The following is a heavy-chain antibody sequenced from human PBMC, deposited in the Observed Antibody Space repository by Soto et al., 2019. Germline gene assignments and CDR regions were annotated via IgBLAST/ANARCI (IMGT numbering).Heavy chain of an antibody. CDR2: LSGNSDIV. J-gene: IGHJ4*02. CDR3: VISTGKFYADFDY. D-gene: IGHD7-27*01. Sequence: EKQLVESGGGLAQPGRSLRLSCVISGFFFDNYAMHWVRQAPGKGPEWVSGLSGNSDIVAYADSVKGRFTISRDNAKKSLFLQMNNLRPEDTALYYCVISTGKFYADFDYWGQGTQVTVSS. CDR1: GFFFDNYA. V-gene: IGHV3-9*01.